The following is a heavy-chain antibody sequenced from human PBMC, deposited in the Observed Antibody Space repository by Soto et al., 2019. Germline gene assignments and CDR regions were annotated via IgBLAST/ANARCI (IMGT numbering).Heavy chain of an antibody. CDR2: LNAHSGGT. D-gene: IGHD6-6*01. CDR3: AKDLTRQLAYWLDP. V-gene: IGHV1-2*02. CDR1: GFSFTGYY. J-gene: IGHJ5*02. Sequence: ASVKVSCKASGFSFTGYYIHWLRPAPGQGLEWMGWLNAHSGGTEYAQKFQGRVTLTRDTSIATAYLTLTSLTSDDTALYYCAKDLTRQLAYWLDPWGQGTQVTVSS.